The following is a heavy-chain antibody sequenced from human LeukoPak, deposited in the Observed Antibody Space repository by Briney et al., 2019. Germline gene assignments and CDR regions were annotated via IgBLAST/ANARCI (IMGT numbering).Heavy chain of an antibody. Sequence: GGSLRLSCAASGFTFSDYYMSWIRQAPGKGLEWVSYISSSGSTIYYADSVKGRFTISRDNAKNSLYLQMNSLRAEDTAVYYCARADSCGSFPSYYFDYWGQGTLVTVSS. J-gene: IGHJ4*02. D-gene: IGHD2-15*01. V-gene: IGHV3-11*01. CDR1: GFTFSDYY. CDR3: ARADSCGSFPSYYFDY. CDR2: ISSSGSTI.